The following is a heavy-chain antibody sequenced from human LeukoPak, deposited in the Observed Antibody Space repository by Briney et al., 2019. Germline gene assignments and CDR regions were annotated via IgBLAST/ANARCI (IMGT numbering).Heavy chain of an antibody. V-gene: IGHV4-34*01. Sequence: SETLPLTCAVYGGSFSGYYWSWIRQPPGKGLEWMGEINHSVSTNYNPSLKSRVTISVDTSKTKLSLKVSSLTAEDTAVYYCARVGYGYDILTGYAHDAFDIWGQGTMVTVSS. CDR2: INHSVST. J-gene: IGHJ3*02. CDR1: GGSFSGYY. CDR3: ARVGYGYDILTGYAHDAFDI. D-gene: IGHD3-9*01.